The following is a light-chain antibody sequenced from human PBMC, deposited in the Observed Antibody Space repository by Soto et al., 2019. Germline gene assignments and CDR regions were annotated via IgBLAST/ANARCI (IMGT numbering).Light chain of an antibody. CDR2: EVT. CDR1: SSDVGGYPY. V-gene: IGLV2-14*01. J-gene: IGLJ3*02. CDR3: TSYTSSSTWV. Sequence: QSALTQPASVSGSPGQSITISCTGTSSDVGGYPYVSWYRHHPGTAPKLMLYEVTNRPSGVSNRFSGSKSGNTASLTISGLQAEDEADYYCTSYTSSSTWVFGGGTKLTVL.